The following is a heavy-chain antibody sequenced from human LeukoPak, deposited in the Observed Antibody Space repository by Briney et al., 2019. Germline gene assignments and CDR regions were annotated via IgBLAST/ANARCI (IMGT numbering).Heavy chain of an antibody. V-gene: IGHV3-74*01. CDR1: GFTVTSNW. Sequence: GGSLRLSCAASGFTVTSNWIHWVRQAPGKGLVWVSRIDDAGSGTSYADSVKGRFTISRGTAKNTVYLQMNSLRVDDTAVYYCATVFDLWGQGTLVTVSS. J-gene: IGHJ4*02. CDR3: ATVFDL. CDR2: IDDAGSGT.